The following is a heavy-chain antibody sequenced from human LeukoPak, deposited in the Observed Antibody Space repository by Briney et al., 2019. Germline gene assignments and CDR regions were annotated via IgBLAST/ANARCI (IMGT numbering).Heavy chain of an antibody. D-gene: IGHD4-23*01. CDR1: GFTFSSYW. V-gene: IGHV3-74*01. CDR2: INSDGSST. CDR3: ARDYGGKGTFDY. J-gene: IGHJ4*02. Sequence: GGSLRLSCAASGFTFSSYWMHWVRQAPGKGLVWVSRINSDGSSTSYADSVKGRFTISRDNAKNSLYLQMNSLRAEDTAVYYCARDYGGKGTFDYWGQGTLVTVSS.